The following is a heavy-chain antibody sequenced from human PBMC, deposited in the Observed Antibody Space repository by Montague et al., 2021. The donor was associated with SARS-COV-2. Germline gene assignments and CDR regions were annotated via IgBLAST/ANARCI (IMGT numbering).Heavy chain of an antibody. J-gene: IGHJ4*02. CDR2: YMSEKKN. Sequence: YMSEKKNDYALSVKSRITINPDTSKNQFSLQLNSVTPEDTAVYYCARSVGASSSSWPLPPHFDYWGQGTLVTVSS. V-gene: IGHV6-1*01. D-gene: IGHD6-13*01. CDR3: ARSVGASSSSWPLPPHFDY.